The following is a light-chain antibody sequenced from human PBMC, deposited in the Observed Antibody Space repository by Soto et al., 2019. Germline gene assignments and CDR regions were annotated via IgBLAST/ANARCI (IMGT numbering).Light chain of an antibody. CDR2: DAS. CDR3: QHYNSYSEA. CDR1: QVISTS. Sequence: DIQMTQSPSFLPPSIGESVTITCRASQVISTSLAWYQVKPGKAPKLLIYDASTLESGVPSRFSGSRSGTEFTLTISSLQPDDFATYYCQHYNSYSEAFGQGTKVDIK. V-gene: IGKV1-9*01. J-gene: IGKJ1*01.